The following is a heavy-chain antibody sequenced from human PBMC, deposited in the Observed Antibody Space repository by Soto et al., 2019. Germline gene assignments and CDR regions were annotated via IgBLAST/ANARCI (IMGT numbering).Heavy chain of an antibody. CDR2: IIPIFGTA. CDR1: GGTFSSYA. V-gene: IGHV1-69*13. D-gene: IGHD3-22*01. J-gene: IGHJ4*02. CDR3: ASSYYDSSGYYTFFDY. Sequence: ASVKVSCKASGGTFSSYAISWVRQAPGQGLEWMGGIIPIFGTANYAQKFQGRVTITADESTSTAYMELSSLRSEDTAVYYCASSYYDSSGYYTFFDYWGQGTLVTSPQ.